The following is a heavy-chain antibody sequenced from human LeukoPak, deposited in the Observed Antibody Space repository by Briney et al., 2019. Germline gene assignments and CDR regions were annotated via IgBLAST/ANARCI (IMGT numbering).Heavy chain of an antibody. CDR1: GFTFSSYG. D-gene: IGHD3-22*01. V-gene: IGHV3-30*18. CDR3: AKDMGRKTYYYDSSGSE. CDR2: ISYDGSNN. Sequence: GGSLRLSCAASGFTFSSYGMHWVRQAPGKGLEWVAVISYDGSNNYYADSVKGRFTISRDNSKNTLYLQMNSLRAEDTAVYYCAKDMGRKTYYYDSSGSEWGQGTLVTVSS. J-gene: IGHJ4*02.